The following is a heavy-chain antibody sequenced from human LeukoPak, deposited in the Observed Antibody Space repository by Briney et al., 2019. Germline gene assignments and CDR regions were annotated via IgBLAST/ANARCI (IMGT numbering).Heavy chain of an antibody. D-gene: IGHD6-13*01. CDR1: GGTFSSYA. Sequence: SVKVSCKASGGTFSSYAISWVRQAPGQGLEWMGRIIPILGIANYAQKFQGRVTITADKSTSTAYMELSSLRSEDTAVYYCARDGSSSSSGYGMDVWGQGTTVTVSS. J-gene: IGHJ6*02. CDR3: ARDGSSSSSGYGMDV. V-gene: IGHV1-69*04. CDR2: IIPILGIA.